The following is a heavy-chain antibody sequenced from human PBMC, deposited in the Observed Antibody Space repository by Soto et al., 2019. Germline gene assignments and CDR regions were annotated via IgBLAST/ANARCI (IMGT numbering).Heavy chain of an antibody. CDR3: ARVVLSITRGAFDA. CDR1: GGSISSSHW. J-gene: IGHJ3*01. CDR2: ISHSGTS. D-gene: IGHD1-20*01. V-gene: IGHV4-4*02. Sequence: QVQLQESGPGLVKPSGTLSLTCAVSGGSISSSHWWTWVRQSPGKGLEYIGEISHSGTSNSNPSLKRRVTLSVDRSKTHFSLTLTSVTAAATAVYYCARVVLSITRGAFDAWGQGTPVIVSS.